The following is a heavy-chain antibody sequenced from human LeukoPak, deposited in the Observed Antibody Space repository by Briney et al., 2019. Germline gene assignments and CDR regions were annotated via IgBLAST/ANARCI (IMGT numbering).Heavy chain of an antibody. Sequence: GGSLRLSCAASGFTFSSYGMSWVRQAPGKGLEWVSAISGSGNRAYHADSVKGRFTISRDNSKNMLYLQMNSLRAEDTALYYCAKDADISVELVVITSFDSWGQGTLVTVSS. CDR2: ISGSGNRA. CDR3: AKDADISVELVVITSFDS. CDR1: GFTFSSYG. V-gene: IGHV3-23*01. D-gene: IGHD3-22*01. J-gene: IGHJ4*02.